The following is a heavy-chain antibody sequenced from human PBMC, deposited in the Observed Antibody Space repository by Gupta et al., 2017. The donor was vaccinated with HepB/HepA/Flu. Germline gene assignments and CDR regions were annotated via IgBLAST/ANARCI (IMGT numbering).Heavy chain of an antibody. D-gene: IGHD3-16*01. Sequence: QLHLQESGPGLVKPSETLTLTCTVSGGSISSSNYYWGWIRQPPGEGLDWIGNIYYSGRTYYNPSFKSRVTSSGDTSKNQFSLKVRSVTAADTAVYYCARRSDSYYFDYWGQGTLVTVSS. V-gene: IGHV4-39*01. CDR1: GGSISSSNYY. CDR2: IYYSGRT. CDR3: ARRSDSYYFDY. J-gene: IGHJ4*02.